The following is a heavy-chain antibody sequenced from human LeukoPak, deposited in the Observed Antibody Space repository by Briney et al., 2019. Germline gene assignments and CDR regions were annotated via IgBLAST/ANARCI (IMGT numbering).Heavy chain of an antibody. CDR1: GYTFTSYF. CDR3: AREVMDNLRFDY. D-gene: IGHD1-14*01. CDR2: INPSSGDT. Sequence: ASVKVSCKASGYTFTSYFMHWVRQAPGQGLEWMGIINPSSGDTSYAQKFQGRLTMTRDTSTNTVYMELTRLRSEDTAVYYCAREVMDNLRFDYWGQGTLVTVSS. V-gene: IGHV1-46*01. J-gene: IGHJ4*02.